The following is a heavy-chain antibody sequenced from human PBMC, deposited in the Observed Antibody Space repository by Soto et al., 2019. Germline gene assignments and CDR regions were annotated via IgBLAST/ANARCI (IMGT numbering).Heavy chain of an antibody. V-gene: IGHV4-34*01. J-gene: IGHJ4*02. D-gene: IGHD3-16*01. CDR1: GGSFRGYS. Sequence: SETLSLTCAVSGGSFRGYSWSWIRQSPAKGLEWIGEINDSGNTYYNPSFKSRLTISVDTSTSQISLRLTSVTAADSAVYYCQGGDFWGQGTRVTAPQ. CDR3: QGGDF. CDR2: INDSGNT.